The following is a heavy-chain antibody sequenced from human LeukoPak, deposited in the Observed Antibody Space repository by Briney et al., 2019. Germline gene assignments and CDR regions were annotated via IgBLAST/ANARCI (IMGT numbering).Heavy chain of an antibody. CDR2: IRYDGSNK. J-gene: IGHJ4*02. CDR1: GFTFSSYG. Sequence: PGGSLRLSCAASGFTFSSYGTHWVRQAPGKGLEWVAFIRYDGSNKYYADSVKGRFTISRDNSKNTLYLQMNRLRAEDTAVYYCAKVLGSTFGVDLHDYWGQGTLVTVSS. CDR3: AKVLGSTFGVDLHDY. V-gene: IGHV3-30*02. D-gene: IGHD3-3*01.